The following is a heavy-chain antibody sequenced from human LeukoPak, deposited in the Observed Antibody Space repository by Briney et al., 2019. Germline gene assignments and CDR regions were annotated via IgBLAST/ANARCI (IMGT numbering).Heavy chain of an antibody. CDR1: VGSISSYY. CDR2: IYYSGST. V-gene: IGHV4-59*01. CDR3: ARSPQTYSGSCYFDY. D-gene: IGHD1-26*01. Sequence: PSETLSLTCTVSVGSISSYYWSWIRQPPGEGLEWIGYIYYSGSTNSNPSLKSRVTISIDTSKNQFSLKLSSVTAADTAVYYCARSPQTYSGSCYFDYWGQGTLVTVSS. J-gene: IGHJ4*02.